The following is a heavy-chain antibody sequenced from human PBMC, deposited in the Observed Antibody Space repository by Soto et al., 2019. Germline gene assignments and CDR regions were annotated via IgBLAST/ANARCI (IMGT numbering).Heavy chain of an antibody. J-gene: IGHJ4*02. D-gene: IGHD2-8*02. CDR2: IYYSGGT. V-gene: IGHV4-59*12. CDR3: ARATSFSGHHGY. Sequence: PSETLSLTCTVSGGSISSYYWSWIRQPPGKGLEWIGYIYYSGGTNYNPSLKSRVTISLDTSKNQFSLKLSSVTAADTAVYYCARATSFSGHHGYWGQGTLVTVSS. CDR1: GGSISSYY.